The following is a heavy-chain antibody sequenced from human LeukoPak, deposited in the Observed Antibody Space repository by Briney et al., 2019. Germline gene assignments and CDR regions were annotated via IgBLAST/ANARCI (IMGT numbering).Heavy chain of an antibody. V-gene: IGHV5-51*01. D-gene: IGHD4-17*01. CDR1: GYSFTSYW. Sequence: HGESLQISCKGSGYSFTSYWIGWVRQLPRKGLEWMPIIYPGDSETRYSPSFQGQVTISANKSIGTMYLQWSSLKASDTAMYYCARALRTGQGDYVPVLWGQGTLLIVSS. J-gene: IGHJ4*02. CDR3: ARALRTGQGDYVPVL. CDR2: IYPGDSET.